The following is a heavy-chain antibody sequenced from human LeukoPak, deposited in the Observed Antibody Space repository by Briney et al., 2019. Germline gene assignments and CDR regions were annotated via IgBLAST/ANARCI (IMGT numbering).Heavy chain of an antibody. V-gene: IGHV4-4*02. D-gene: IGHD6-13*01. CDR3: ARVGSSWYAIDY. Sequence: SETLSLTCAVSGGSISSTNWWSWVRQPPGKGLEWIGEIYRSGTTNYKPSLKSRVTISVDTSKNQFSLKLSSVTAADTAVYYCARVGSSWYAIDYWGQGTLVTVSS. CDR2: IYRSGTT. J-gene: IGHJ4*02. CDR1: GGSISSTNW.